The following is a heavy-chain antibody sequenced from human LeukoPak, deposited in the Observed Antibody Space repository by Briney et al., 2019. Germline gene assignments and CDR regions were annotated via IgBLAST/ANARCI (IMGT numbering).Heavy chain of an antibody. J-gene: IGHJ5*02. D-gene: IGHD2-2*01. CDR1: GGSISSYY. CDR2: IYYSGST. Sequence: SETLSLTCTVSGGSISSYYWSWIRQPPGKGLEWIGYIYYSGSTNYNPSLKSRVTISVDTSKNQFSLKLSSVTAADTAVYYCARGGGVVVPDNWFDPWGQGTLVTVSS. V-gene: IGHV4-59*12. CDR3: ARGGGVVVPDNWFDP.